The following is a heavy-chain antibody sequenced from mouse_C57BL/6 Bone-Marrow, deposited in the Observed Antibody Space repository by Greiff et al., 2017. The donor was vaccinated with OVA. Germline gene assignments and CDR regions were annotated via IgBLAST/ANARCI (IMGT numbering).Heavy chain of an antibody. Sequence: VQLQQPGAELVKPGASVKLSCKASGYTFTSYWMHWVKQRPGQGLEWIGMIHPNSGSTNYNEKFKSKATLTVDKSSSTAYMQLSSLTSEDSAVYYCARSSTYDYSAWFAYWGQGTLVTVSA. D-gene: IGHD2-4*01. V-gene: IGHV1-64*01. CDR3: ARSSTYDYSAWFAY. CDR1: GYTFTSYW. CDR2: IHPNSGST. J-gene: IGHJ3*01.